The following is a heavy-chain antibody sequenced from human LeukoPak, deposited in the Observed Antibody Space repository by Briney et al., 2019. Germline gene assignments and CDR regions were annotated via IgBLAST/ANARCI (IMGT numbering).Heavy chain of an antibody. CDR1: GYTFTSYA. Sequence: ASVKVSCKASGYTFTSYAMNWVRQAPGQGLEWMGWINTNTGNPTYAQGFTGRFVFSLDTSVSTAYLQISSLKAEDTAVYYCAREATDANYDSSGYQDWGQGTLVTVSS. D-gene: IGHD3-22*01. CDR3: AREATDANYDSSGYQD. J-gene: IGHJ4*02. V-gene: IGHV7-4-1*02. CDR2: INTNTGNP.